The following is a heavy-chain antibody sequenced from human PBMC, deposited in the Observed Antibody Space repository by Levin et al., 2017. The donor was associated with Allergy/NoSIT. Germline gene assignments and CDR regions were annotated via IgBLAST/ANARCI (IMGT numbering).Heavy chain of an antibody. Sequence: KVSCQGSGYSFTSYWIGWVRQMPGKRLEWMGIIYPGDSDTRYSPSFQGQVTISADKSISTAYLQWSSLKASDTAIYYCARRGTRDYYYYMDVWGKGTTVTVSS. CDR3: ARRGTRDYYYYMDV. J-gene: IGHJ6*03. CDR1: GYSFTSYW. CDR2: IYPGDSDT. V-gene: IGHV5-51*01. D-gene: IGHD1-1*01.